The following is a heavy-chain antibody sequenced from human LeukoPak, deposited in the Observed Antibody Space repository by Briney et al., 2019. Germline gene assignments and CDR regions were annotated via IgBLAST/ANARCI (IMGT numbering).Heavy chain of an antibody. CDR3: AKESPHFDY. J-gene: IGHJ4*02. V-gene: IGHV3-13*04. CDR1: GFTFSSYD. Sequence: PGGSLRLSCAASGFTFSSYDMHWVRQTTGEGLEWASGIDTAGGTYYPGSAKGRFTISRDNAKNSLYLQMNSLRAEDTAVYYCAKESPHFDYWGQGTLVTVSS. CDR2: IDTAGGT.